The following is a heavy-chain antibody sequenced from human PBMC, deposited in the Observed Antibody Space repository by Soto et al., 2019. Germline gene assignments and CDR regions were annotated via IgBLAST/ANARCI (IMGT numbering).Heavy chain of an antibody. J-gene: IGHJ4*02. D-gene: IGHD6-13*01. Sequence: QVQLVESGGGVVQPGRSLRLSCAASGFTFSSYGMHWVRQAPGKRLEWVAVISNDGSNKYYAVSVKGRFTVARDKSKNTLYLQIDSLRGEDTAVYFCAKVYSRRWQTHDYWGQGTLVTVSS. V-gene: IGHV3-30*18. CDR3: AKVYSRRWQTHDY. CDR1: GFTFSSYG. CDR2: ISNDGSNK.